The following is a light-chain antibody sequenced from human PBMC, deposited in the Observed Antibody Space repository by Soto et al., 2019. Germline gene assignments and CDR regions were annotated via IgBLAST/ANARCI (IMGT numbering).Light chain of an antibody. J-gene: IGLJ2*01. CDR3: SSYTTSSTVV. Sequence: QSALTQPASVSGSPGQSITISCTGTSNDVGGYNYVSWYQQHPGKAPKLMIYDVSNRPSGVSNRFSGSKSGNTASLTISGLQAEDEAHYYCSSYTTSSTVVFGGGTKVTVL. CDR1: SNDVGGYNY. V-gene: IGLV2-14*01. CDR2: DVS.